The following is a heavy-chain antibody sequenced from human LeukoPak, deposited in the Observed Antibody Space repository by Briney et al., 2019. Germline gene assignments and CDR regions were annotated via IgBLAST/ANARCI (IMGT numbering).Heavy chain of an antibody. CDR1: GFYFSTYV. CDR2: IRYDGSNK. J-gene: IGHJ5*02. Sequence: GGSLRLSCAASGFYFSTYVMGWVRQAPGKGLEWVAFIRYDGSNKYYADSVKGRFTISRDNSKNTLYLQMNSLRAEDTAVYYCAIDRGAVTTWFDPWGQGTLVTVSS. D-gene: IGHD4-11*01. CDR3: AIDRGAVTTWFDP. V-gene: IGHV3-30*02.